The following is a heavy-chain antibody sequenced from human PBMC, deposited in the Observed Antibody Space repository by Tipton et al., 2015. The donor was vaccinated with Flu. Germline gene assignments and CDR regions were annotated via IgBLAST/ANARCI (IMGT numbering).Heavy chain of an antibody. D-gene: IGHD3-22*01. CDR3: AKVITMIVVVISAAWFDY. CDR1: GFTFSSYA. J-gene: IGHJ4*02. CDR2: ISGSGGST. V-gene: IGHV3-23*01. Sequence: SLRLSCAASGFTFSSYAMSCVRQAPGKGLEWVSAISGSGGSTYYADSVKGRFTISRDNSKNTLYLQMNSLRAEDTAVYYCAKVITMIVVVISAAWFDYCGQGTLVTVSS.